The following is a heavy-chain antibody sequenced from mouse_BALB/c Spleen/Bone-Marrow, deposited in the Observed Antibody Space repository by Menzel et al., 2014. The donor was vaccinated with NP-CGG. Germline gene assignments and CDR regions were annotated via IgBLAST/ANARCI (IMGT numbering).Heavy chain of an antibody. CDR2: IDPANGNP. V-gene: IGHV14-3*02. J-gene: IGHJ4*01. CDR1: GFNIKDTY. CDR3: ARXEYYAMXX. Sequence: VQLQQSGAELVKPGASVKLSCTASGFNIKDTYMHWVKQRPEQGLEWIGRIDPANGNPKYDPKFQGKATITADTSSNTAYLQLSSLTSEDTAVYYXARXEYYAMXXWGXGTSVTVSS.